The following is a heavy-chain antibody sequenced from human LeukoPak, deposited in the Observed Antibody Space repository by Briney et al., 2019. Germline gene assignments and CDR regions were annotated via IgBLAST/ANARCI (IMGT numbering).Heavy chain of an antibody. CDR2: ISSNGGST. CDR1: GFTFSSYA. D-gene: IGHD6-19*01. Sequence: GGSLRLSCSASGFTFSSYAMHWVRQAPGKGLEYVSAISSNGGSTYYADSVKGRFTISRDNSKNTLYLQMSSLRAEDTAVYYCVKAGWYGYLQHWGQGTLVTVSS. CDR3: VKAGWYGYLQH. V-gene: IGHV3-64D*09. J-gene: IGHJ1*01.